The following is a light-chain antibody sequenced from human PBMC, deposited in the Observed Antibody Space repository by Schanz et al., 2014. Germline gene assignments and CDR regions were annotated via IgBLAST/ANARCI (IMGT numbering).Light chain of an antibody. Sequence: QSALTQPASVSGSPGQSITISCTGTSSDVGGYNYVSWYQQHPGKAPKLMIYDVSNRPSGVSNRFSGSKSGNTASLTISGLQAEDEADYYCSSYRSSMTKVFGGGTKLTVL. CDR2: DVS. CDR1: SSDVGGYNY. CDR3: SSYRSSMTKV. J-gene: IGLJ3*02. V-gene: IGLV2-14*01.